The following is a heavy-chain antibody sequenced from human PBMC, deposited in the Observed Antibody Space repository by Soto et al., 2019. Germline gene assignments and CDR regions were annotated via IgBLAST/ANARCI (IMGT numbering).Heavy chain of an antibody. CDR1: GFTFTNYA. CDR2: ISGGGTGT. D-gene: IGHD3-16*01. V-gene: IGHV3-23*01. Sequence: GGALGLACAASGFTFTNYALHGGRQGPGQGQGWGFSISGGGTGTYSADAVKGRFTISSDKSRNTVYLQMSSLRAEDTAVYYCAKGHYYDHFGNWVANQAFDYWGQGNLVTVSS. J-gene: IGHJ4*02. CDR3: AKGHYYDHFGNWVANQAFDY.